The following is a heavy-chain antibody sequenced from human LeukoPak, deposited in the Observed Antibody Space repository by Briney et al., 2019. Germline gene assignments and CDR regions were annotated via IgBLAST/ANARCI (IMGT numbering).Heavy chain of an antibody. CDR3: ARGGAARIYGMDV. J-gene: IGHJ6*02. Sequence: GGSLRLSCAASGFTFSSHGMHWVRQAPGKGLEWVTFISYDGSNKDYADSVKGRFTISRDNSKNTLYLQVDSLRPEDTAVYYCARGGAARIYGMDVWGQGAIMTVTS. CDR2: ISYDGSNK. CDR1: GFTFSSHG. V-gene: IGHV3-30*02. D-gene: IGHD6-13*01.